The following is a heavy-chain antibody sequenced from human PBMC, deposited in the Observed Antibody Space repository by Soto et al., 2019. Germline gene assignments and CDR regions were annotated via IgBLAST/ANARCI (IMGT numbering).Heavy chain of an antibody. CDR1: GGTFSSHA. J-gene: IGHJ3*02. CDR3: ARSKAIVVVTAQGAFDI. CDR2: IIPIFGTA. Sequence: SCVKVSCKASGGTFSSHAISWVRQAPGQGLEWMGGIIPIFGTANYAQKFQGRVTITADESTSTAYMELSSLRSEDTAVYYCARSKAIVVVTAQGAFDIWGQGTMVTVSS. D-gene: IGHD2-21*02. V-gene: IGHV1-69*01.